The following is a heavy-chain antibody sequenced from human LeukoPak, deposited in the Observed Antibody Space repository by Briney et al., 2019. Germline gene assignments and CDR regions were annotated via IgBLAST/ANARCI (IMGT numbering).Heavy chain of an antibody. CDR2: IKSKTDGGTT. D-gene: IGHD3-10*01. Sequence: GGSLRLSCAAFGFTFSNAWMSWVRQAPGKGLEWVGRIKSKTDGGTTDYAAPVKGRFTISRDDSKNTLYLQMNSLKTEDTAVYYCTTTNPELLWFGELEGFDYWGQGTLVTVSS. J-gene: IGHJ4*02. V-gene: IGHV3-15*01. CDR1: GFTFSNAW. CDR3: TTTNPELLWFGELEGFDY.